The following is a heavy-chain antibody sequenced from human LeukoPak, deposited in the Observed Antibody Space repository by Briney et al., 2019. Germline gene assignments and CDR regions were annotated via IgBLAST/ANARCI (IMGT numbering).Heavy chain of an antibody. CDR1: GFTFSGSA. CDR2: IRSTANGYAT. J-gene: IGHJ6*03. CDR3: TGNYYGSGSKNYHMDV. D-gene: IGHD3-10*01. V-gene: IGHV3-73*01. Sequence: GGSLRLSCAASGFTFSGSALHWVRQASGKGLEWVGRIRSTANGYATAYAASVKGRFTISRDDSKNTAYLQMDSLKTEDTAVYYCTGNYYGSGSKNYHMDVWGKGTTVTISS.